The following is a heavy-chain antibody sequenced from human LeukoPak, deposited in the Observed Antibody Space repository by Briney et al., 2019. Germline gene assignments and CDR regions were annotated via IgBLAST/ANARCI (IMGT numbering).Heavy chain of an antibody. V-gene: IGHV3-49*04. D-gene: IGHD2-2*01. J-gene: IGHJ4*02. CDR2: IRSKAYGGTT. Sequence: PGGSLRLSCTASGFTFGDYAINWVRQAPGKGLEWIGFIRSKAYGGTTEYAASVKGKFTISRGDSKTIAYLQMNSLKTEDTAVYYCIRSGAGCTSKSCPYFDYWGQGTLVTVSS. CDR1: GFTFGDYA. CDR3: IRSGAGCTSKSCPYFDY.